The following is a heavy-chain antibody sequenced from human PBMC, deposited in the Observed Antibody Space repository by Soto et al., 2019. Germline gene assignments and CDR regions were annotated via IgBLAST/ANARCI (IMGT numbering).Heavy chain of an antibody. V-gene: IGHV1-69*01. CDR2: IIPIFGTG. J-gene: IGHJ4*02. Sequence: QVQLVQSGAEVKKTGSSVKVSCKASGGTFTSHAISWLRLAPGQGLEWMGGIIPIFGTGTYAQKFQGRVTITADESTSTANMELSSLRSEDTAVYYCARSRVGNYYFDYWGQGTLVTVSS. D-gene: IGHD1-26*01. CDR3: ARSRVGNYYFDY. CDR1: GGTFTSHA.